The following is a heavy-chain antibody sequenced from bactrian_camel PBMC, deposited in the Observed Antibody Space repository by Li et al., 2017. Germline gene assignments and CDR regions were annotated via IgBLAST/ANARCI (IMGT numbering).Heavy chain of an antibody. V-gene: IGHV3S55*01. J-gene: IGHJ4*01. D-gene: IGHD3*01. Sequence: HVQLVESGGGSVQAGGSPRLSCAASGYTYSSYCMGWFRQAPGKEREGVAAIDRDGSTAYAGSVKGFTISKDSSKNTLYLQMNSLKPEDTAIYYCAAAKGLPDLLRGGYLSARSYNYWGRGTQVTVSS. CDR3: AAAKGLPDLLRGGYLSARSYNY. CDR2: IDRDGST. CDR1: GYTYSSYC.